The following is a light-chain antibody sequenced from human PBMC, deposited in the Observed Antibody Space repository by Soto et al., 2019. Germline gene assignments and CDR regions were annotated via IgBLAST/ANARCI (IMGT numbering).Light chain of an antibody. CDR2: DAS. CDR1: QGISSW. CDR3: QDYHNLPT. Sequence: DIQMTQSPSSVSASVGDRVTITCRASQGISSWLAWYQQKPGKAPKLLIYDASSLKTGVPFRFSGSGSGTHFTLTISSLQPEDVATYYCQDYHNLPTFGGGTKVDIK. J-gene: IGKJ4*01. V-gene: IGKV1-12*01.